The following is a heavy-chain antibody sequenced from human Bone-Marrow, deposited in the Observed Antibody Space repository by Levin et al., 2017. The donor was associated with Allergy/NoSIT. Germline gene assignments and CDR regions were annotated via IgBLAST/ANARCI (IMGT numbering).Heavy chain of an antibody. CDR1: GFTFSAYE. CDR2: ISSSAESV. V-gene: IGHV3-48*03. D-gene: IGHD3-10*01. J-gene: IGHJ6*04. Sequence: GESLKISCAASGFTFSAYEMNWVRQAPGKGLQWISYISSSAESVHYADSVRGRFAVSRDNAKNLLYLQMNSLTAEDTAVYFCTRDPIVQGESDVWGKGTTVIVSS. CDR3: TRDPIVQGESDV.